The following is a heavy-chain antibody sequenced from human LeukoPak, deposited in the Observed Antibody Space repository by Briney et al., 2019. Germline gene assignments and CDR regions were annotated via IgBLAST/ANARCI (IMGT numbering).Heavy chain of an antibody. D-gene: IGHD6-19*01. CDR2: IYYSGST. J-gene: IGHJ5*02. CDR1: GGSINSSSYY. Sequence: SETLSLTCTVSGGSINSSSYYWGWIRQPPGKGLEWIGNIYYSGSTYYNPSLKSRVTISVDTSKNQFSLKPSSVTAADTAVYYCAKGRGIAVAGRAFFDPWGQGTLVTVSS. CDR3: AKGRGIAVAGRAFFDP. V-gene: IGHV4-39*07.